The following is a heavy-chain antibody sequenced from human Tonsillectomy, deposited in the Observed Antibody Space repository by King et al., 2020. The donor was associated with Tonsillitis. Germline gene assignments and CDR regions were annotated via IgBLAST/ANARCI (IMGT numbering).Heavy chain of an antibody. CDR2: IKSKTDGGTT. J-gene: IGHJ4*02. D-gene: IGHD6-13*01. CDR1: GFTFSDAW. CDR3: TSLRKYSINWYWGY. V-gene: IGHV3-15*01. Sequence: VQLVESGGGLVKPGGSLRLSCAASGFTFSDAWMSWVRQAPGKGLEWVGRIKSKTDGGTTGYTTPAKGRFTISRDDSKNTLYLQMNSLKTEETAVYFCTSLRKYSINWYWGYWGQRILVTVS.